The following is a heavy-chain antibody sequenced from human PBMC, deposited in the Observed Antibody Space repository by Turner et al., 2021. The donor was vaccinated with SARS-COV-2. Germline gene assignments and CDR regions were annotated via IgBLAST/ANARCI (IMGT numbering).Heavy chain of an antibody. V-gene: IGHV4-39*01. CDR3: ARHGPTSTTKAFDP. CDR1: GCSISSSYYY. Sequence: QLQLQESGPGLVKPSETLSLSCPVSGCSISSSYYYWGWIRQPPGKGLEWIGSIYYSGSTYYNPALKSRVTISVDTSKNQFSLKLNSVTAADTAVYYCARHGPTSTTKAFDPWGQGTLVTVSS. CDR2: IYYSGST. J-gene: IGHJ5*02. D-gene: IGHD4-17*01.